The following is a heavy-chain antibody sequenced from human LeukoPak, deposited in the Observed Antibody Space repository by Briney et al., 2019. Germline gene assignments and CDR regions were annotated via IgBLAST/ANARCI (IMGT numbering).Heavy chain of an antibody. V-gene: IGHV3-7*01. Sequence: GGSLRLSCAASGFSFSSYWVSWVRQAPGKGLEWVANIQQDGSTKYYVDSVKGRFTISRNNARNSLYLQMNTLSAEDTAVYYCARGVRPFDYWGQGTLVTVSS. D-gene: IGHD1-1*01. CDR3: ARGVRPFDY. CDR2: IQQDGSTK. J-gene: IGHJ4*02. CDR1: GFSFSSYW.